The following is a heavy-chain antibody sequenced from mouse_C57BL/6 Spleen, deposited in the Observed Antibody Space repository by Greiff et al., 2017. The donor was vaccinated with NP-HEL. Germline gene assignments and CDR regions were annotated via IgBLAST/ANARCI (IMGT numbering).Heavy chain of an antibody. D-gene: IGHD1-1*01. J-gene: IGHJ4*01. Sequence: VQLKESGPGLVKPSQSLSLTCSVTGYSITSGYYWNWIRQFPGNKLEWMGYISYDGSNNYNPSLKNRISITRDTSKNQFFLKLNSVTTEDTATYYCARGGVTTVVARDYAMDYWGQGTSVTVSS. CDR3: ARGGVTTVVARDYAMDY. CDR2: ISYDGSN. CDR1: GYSITSGYY. V-gene: IGHV3-6*01.